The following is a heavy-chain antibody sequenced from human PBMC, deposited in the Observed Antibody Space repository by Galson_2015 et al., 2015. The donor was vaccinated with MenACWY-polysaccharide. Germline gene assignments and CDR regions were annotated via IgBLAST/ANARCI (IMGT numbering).Heavy chain of an antibody. J-gene: IGHJ5*02. CDR3: AGREAGGRFDP. D-gene: IGHD3-10*01. V-gene: IGHV4-39*01. CDR2: VYSSGST. Sequence: ETLSLTCTVSGGSISSSNYNCVWIRQPPRKGLEWIGTVYSSGSTYYNPSLKSRVTLSVDTSKNQFSLSLSSVTAADTAVFYCAGREAGGRFDPWGQGTLVTVSS. CDR1: GGSISSSNYN.